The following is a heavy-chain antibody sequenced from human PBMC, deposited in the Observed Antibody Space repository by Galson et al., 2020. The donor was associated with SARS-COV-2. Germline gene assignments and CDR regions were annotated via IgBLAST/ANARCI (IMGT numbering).Heavy chain of an antibody. V-gene: IGHV4-30-4*01. CDR2: MYNSGGT. CDR1: GGSISSADYY. J-gene: IGHJ3*02. CDR3: ARVRGYYDSSGYPDAFDI. Sequence: SQTLSLTCTVSGGSISSADYYWSWIRQPPGKGLEWIGYMYNSGGTYYNPSLKSRVTISVDTSKNQFSLKLTSVTAADTAVYYCARVRGYYDSSGYPDAFDIWGQGTMVTVSS. D-gene: IGHD3-22*01.